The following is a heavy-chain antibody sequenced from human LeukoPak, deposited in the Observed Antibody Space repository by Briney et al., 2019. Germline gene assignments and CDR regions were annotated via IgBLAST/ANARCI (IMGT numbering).Heavy chain of an antibody. CDR3: ASYFVGDGGRGY. CDR2: VYDSWNN. Sequence: SETLSLTCTVSGDSINSGNSHWTWIRQPPGKGLEWLGSVYDSWNNYYNPSLESRITMSVDTSKNQYSLELSSVIAADTAVYYCASYFVGDGGRGYWGQGALVTVSS. V-gene: IGHV4-30-4*01. CDR1: GDSINSGNSH. J-gene: IGHJ4*02. D-gene: IGHD3-10*02.